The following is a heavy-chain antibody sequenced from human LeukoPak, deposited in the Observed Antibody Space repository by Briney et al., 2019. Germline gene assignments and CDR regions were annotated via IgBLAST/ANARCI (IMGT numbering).Heavy chain of an antibody. CDR3: TRQYYDFWSGFYTAXXYFDY. D-gene: IGHD3-3*01. J-gene: IGHJ4*02. CDR2: TSSKSRYV. CDR1: GFTFSDFG. Sequence: GGSLRLSCAASGFTFSDFGMNWVRQAPGKGLEWVSSTSSKSRYVYYADSVKGRFTISRDNAENSLYLQMNSLRVEDSAVYYCTRQYYDFWSGFYTAXXYFDYWGQGTLVTVSS. V-gene: IGHV3-21*01.